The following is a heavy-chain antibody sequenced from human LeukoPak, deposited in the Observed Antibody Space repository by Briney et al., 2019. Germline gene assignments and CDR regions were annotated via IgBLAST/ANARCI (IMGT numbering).Heavy chain of an antibody. CDR1: GFSFSNYN. J-gene: IGHJ4*02. D-gene: IGHD6-13*01. CDR2: ITSTSSYI. CDR3: ARELPYSSSWYSFDY. Sequence: GGSLRLSCAASGFSFSNYNMNWVRQAPGKGLEWVSSITSTSSYIYYADSVKGRFTISRDNAKNSLYLQMNSLRAEDTAVYYCARELPYSSSWYSFDYWGQGTLVTVSS. V-gene: IGHV3-21*01.